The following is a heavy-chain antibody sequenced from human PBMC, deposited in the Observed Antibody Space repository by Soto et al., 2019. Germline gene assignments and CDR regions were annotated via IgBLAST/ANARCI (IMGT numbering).Heavy chain of an antibody. CDR1: GFSIGSNNW. J-gene: IGHJ4*02. V-gene: IGHV4-28*01. CDR2: IYYSGTT. CDR3: ARGGGYDSFDF. D-gene: IGHD2-15*01. Sequence: PSETLSLTCAVSGFSIGSNNWWGWIRQPPGKGLEWIGNIYYSGTTQFNPSFKSRLSLSIDRTRNQFSLSLSSMTAADKAVYYCARGGGYDSFDFWGQGVQVTVSS.